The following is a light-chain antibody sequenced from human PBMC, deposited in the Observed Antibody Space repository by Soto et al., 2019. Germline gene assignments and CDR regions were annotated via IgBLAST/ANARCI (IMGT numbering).Light chain of an antibody. CDR1: QSISSW. J-gene: IGKJ2*01. CDR2: DAS. V-gene: IGKV1-5*01. Sequence: DIQMTQSPSTLSASVGDRVTITCRASQSISSWLAWYQQKPGKAPKLLIYDASSLESGVPSRLSGSGSGTEFTLNISSLQPDDFATYYCQQYNSYSYTFGQGNKLEIK. CDR3: QQYNSYSYT.